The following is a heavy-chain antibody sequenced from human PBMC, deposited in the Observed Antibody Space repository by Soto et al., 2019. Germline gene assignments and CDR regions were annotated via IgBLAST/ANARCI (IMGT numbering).Heavy chain of an antibody. CDR2: ISFDGTNT. D-gene: IGHD2-15*01. Sequence: QVQLVESGGGVVQPGRSLRLSCAASRFTFTNYGMHWVRQAPGKGLEWVAVISFDGTNTHYADSVKGRVTISRDNSKNTLFLQMNSLRAEDTAVYFCAKEGCSASRCYPRQYYYDYYHMDVWGKGTTVTVSS. J-gene: IGHJ6*03. CDR1: RFTFTNYG. CDR3: AKEGCSASRCYPRQYYYDYYHMDV. V-gene: IGHV3-30*18.